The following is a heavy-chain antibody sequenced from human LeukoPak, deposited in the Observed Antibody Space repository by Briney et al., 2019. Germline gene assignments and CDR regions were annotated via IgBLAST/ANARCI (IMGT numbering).Heavy chain of an antibody. D-gene: IGHD3-10*01. CDR1: GFTFSNYY. CDR2: ISSSATTM. J-gene: IGHJ2*01. CDR3: AREGRSDFPSDWYFDL. V-gene: IGHV3-11*04. Sequence: KPGGSLRLSCAASGFTFSNYYMSWIRQAPGKGLEWVSYISSSATTMYYADSVKDRFIISRDNAKNSLFLQMNSLRAEDTAVYYCAREGRSDFPSDWYFDLWGRGTLVTVSS.